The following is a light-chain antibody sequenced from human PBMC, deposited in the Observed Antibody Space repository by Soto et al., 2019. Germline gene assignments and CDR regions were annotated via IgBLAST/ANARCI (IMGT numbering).Light chain of an antibody. CDR3: QQSHGTPRT. CDR2: GAS. J-gene: IGKJ4*01. V-gene: IGKV3-15*01. Sequence: EIVMTQSPATLSVSPGERVTLSCRASQNVNSNLAWFQQKPGQAPRLLIHGASTRATGIPARFSGSGSGTEFTLTISSLQSEDFATYYCQQSHGTPRTFGGGTKVEIK. CDR1: QNVNSN.